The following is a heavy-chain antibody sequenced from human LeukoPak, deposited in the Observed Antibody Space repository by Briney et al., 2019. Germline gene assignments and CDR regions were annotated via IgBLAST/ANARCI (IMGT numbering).Heavy chain of an antibody. D-gene: IGHD3-22*01. CDR2: ISGSGGST. V-gene: IGHV3-23*01. J-gene: IGHJ5*02. CDR1: GFTFSSYA. Sequence: GGSLRLSCAASGFTFSSYAMSWVSQAPGKGLEWVSAISGSGGSTYYADSVKGRFTISRDNSKNTLYLQMNSLRAEDTAVYYCAKDPYYYDSSGLNWFDPWGQGTLVTVSS. CDR3: AKDPYYYDSSGLNWFDP.